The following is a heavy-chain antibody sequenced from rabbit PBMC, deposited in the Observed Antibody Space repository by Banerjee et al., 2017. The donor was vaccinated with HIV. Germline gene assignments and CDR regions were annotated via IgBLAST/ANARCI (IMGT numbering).Heavy chain of an antibody. D-gene: IGHD1-1*01. CDR1: GLDFSSSYY. CDR2: IYTSSGTT. J-gene: IGHJ4*01. CDR3: ARGRFASSSGWDL. Sequence: QEQLVESGGGLVQPEGSLTLTCKASGLDFSSSYYMCWVRQAPGKGLEWIGCIYTSSGTTYYASWAKGRFTISKTSSTTLTLQMTSLTAADTATYFCARGRFASSSGWDLWGPGTLVTVS. V-gene: IGHV1S45*01.